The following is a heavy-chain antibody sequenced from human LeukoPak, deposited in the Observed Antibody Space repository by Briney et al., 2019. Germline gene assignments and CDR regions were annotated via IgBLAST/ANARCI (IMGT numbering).Heavy chain of an antibody. CDR1: GLTFSSYS. V-gene: IGHV3-48*04. Sequence: GGSLRLSCAASGLTFSSYSMNWVRQAPGKGLEWVSYISSSGSTMLYADSVKGRFTISRDTANNSLYLLMDSLRAEDTAVYYCARYCGGDCYEGMDVWGQGTTVTVSS. J-gene: IGHJ6*02. D-gene: IGHD2-21*02. CDR2: ISSSGSTM. CDR3: ARYCGGDCYEGMDV.